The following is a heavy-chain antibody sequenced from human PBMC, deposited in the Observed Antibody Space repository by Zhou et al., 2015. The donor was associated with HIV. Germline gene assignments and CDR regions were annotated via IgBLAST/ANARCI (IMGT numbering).Heavy chain of an antibody. Sequence: QVQLVQSGAEVKKPGASVKVSCKASGYTFTSYYMHWVRQAPGQGLEWMGIINPSGGSTSYAQKFQGRVTMTRDTSTSTVYMELSSLRSEDTAVYYCARVTQAPLYDFWSGTSKGHLDYWGQGTLVTVSS. CDR2: INPSGGST. J-gene: IGHJ4*02. CDR3: ARVTQAPLYDFWSGTSKGHLDY. CDR1: GYTFTSYY. D-gene: IGHD3-3*01. V-gene: IGHV1-46*01.